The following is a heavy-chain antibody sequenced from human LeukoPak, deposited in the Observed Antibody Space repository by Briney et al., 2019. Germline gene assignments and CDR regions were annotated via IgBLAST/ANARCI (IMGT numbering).Heavy chain of an antibody. CDR1: GYTFTGYY. CDR2: INPNSGGT. V-gene: IGHV1-2*02. Sequence: ASVKVSCKASGYTFTGYYMHWVRQAPGRGLEWMGWINPNSGGTNYAQKFQGRVTMTRDTSISTAYMELSRLRSDGTAVYYCAIPQAYYMDVWGKGTTVTVSS. CDR3: AIPQAYYMDV. J-gene: IGHJ6*03.